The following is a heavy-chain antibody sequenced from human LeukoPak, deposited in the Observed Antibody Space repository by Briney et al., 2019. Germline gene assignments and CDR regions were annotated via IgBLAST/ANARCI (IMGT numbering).Heavy chain of an antibody. V-gene: IGHV1-69*05. CDR1: GGTFSSYA. CDR2: IIPIFGTA. Sequence: SAKVSCKASGGTFSSYATSWVRQAPGQGLEWMGGIIPIFGTANYAQKFQGRVTITTDESTSTAYMELSSLRSEDTAVYYCARGVEFYYYYYMDVWGKGTTVTVSS. CDR3: ARGVEFYYYYYMDV. J-gene: IGHJ6*03. D-gene: IGHD3-10*01.